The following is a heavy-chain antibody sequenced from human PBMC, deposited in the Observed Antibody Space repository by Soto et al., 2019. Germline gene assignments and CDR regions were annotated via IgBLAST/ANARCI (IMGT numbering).Heavy chain of an antibody. CDR1: GGSISSGDYY. D-gene: IGHD3-10*01. CDR3: ASDHLVLQDAYNGFDH. V-gene: IGHV4-30-4*01. CDR2: IYYSGST. Sequence: QVQLQESGPGLVKPSQTLSLTCTVSGGSISSGDYYWSWIRQPPRKGLQWIGCIYYSGSTYYNPSLKRRVTLPVETVKHQFTLKLSSVTAADPAVYYCASDHLVLQDAYNGFDHWVEVSLVGVCS. J-gene: IGHJ5*02.